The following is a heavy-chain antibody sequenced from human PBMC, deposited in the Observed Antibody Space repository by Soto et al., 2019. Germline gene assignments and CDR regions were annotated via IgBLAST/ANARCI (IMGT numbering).Heavy chain of an antibody. J-gene: IGHJ4*02. CDR2: SSPIFGTA. CDR1: GGTFSSYA. Sequence: QVQLVQSGAEVKKHGSSVKVSCKASGGTFSSYAISWVRQAPGQGLEWMGGSSPIFGTANYAQKFQGRVTMPADESTSTAYMELSSLRSEDTAVYYCARGEVALDTAITLDYWGQGTLVTFSS. V-gene: IGHV1-69*01. CDR3: ARGEVALDTAITLDY. D-gene: IGHD5-18*01.